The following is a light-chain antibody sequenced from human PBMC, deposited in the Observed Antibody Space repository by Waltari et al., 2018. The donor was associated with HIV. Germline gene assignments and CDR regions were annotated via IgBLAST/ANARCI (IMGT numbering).Light chain of an antibody. V-gene: IGKV3-11*01. CDR1: QSVSSY. Sequence: EIVLTQSPATLSLSPGERATLSCRASQSVSSYLAWYQQKPGQAPRLLIYDASNRATGIPARFSGSGSGTDFTLTISSLEPEEFAGYYCQQRSNWPPALTLGGGTTVEIK. J-gene: IGKJ4*01. CDR2: DAS. CDR3: QQRSNWPPALT.